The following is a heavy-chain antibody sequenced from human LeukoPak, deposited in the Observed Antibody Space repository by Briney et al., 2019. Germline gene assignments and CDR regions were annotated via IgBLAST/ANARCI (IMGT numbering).Heavy chain of an antibody. CDR3: TTDPRITMVRGVISDFDY. CDR2: IKSKTDGGTT. D-gene: IGHD3-10*01. J-gene: IGHJ4*02. V-gene: IGHV3-15*01. CDR1: GFTFSNAG. Sequence: PGGSLRLSCAASGFTFSNAGMSWVRQAPGKGLEWVGRIKSKTDGGTTDYAAPVKGRFTISRDDSKNTLYLQMNSLKTEDTAVYYCTTDPRITMVRGVISDFDYWGQGTLVTVSS.